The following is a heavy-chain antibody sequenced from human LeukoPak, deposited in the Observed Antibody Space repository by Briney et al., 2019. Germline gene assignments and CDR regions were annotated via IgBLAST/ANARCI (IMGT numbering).Heavy chain of an antibody. D-gene: IGHD3-10*01. V-gene: IGHV1-2*02. CDR3: ARTPDKYYYGSGSYLGY. J-gene: IGHJ4*02. CDR1: GYTFTGYY. Sequence: ASVKVSCKASGYTFTGYYMHWVRQAPGQGLEWMGWINPNSGGTNYAQKLQGRVTMTTYTSTSTAYMELRSLRSDDTAVYYCARTPDKYYYGSGSYLGYWGQGTLVTVSS. CDR2: INPNSGGT.